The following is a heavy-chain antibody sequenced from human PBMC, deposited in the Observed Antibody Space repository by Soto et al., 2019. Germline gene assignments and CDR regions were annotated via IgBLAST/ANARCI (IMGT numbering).Heavy chain of an antibody. V-gene: IGHV3-23*01. CDR1: GFTFSSYA. CDR3: AKSKYSSSSGPLGYYYYGMDV. D-gene: IGHD6-6*01. CDR2: ISGSGGST. J-gene: IGHJ6*02. Sequence: GGSLRLSCAASGFTFSSYAMSWVRQAPGKGLEWVSAISGSGGSTYYADSVKGRFTISRDNSKNTLHLQMNSLRAEDTAVYYCAKSKYSSSSGPLGYYYYGMDVWGQGTTVTVSS.